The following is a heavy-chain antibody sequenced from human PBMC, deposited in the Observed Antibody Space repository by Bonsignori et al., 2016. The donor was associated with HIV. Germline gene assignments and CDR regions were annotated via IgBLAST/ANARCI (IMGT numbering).Heavy chain of an antibody. CDR3: ARWGQGGTFNVLRFLESPNNWLDP. J-gene: IGHJ5*02. CDR2: ISSSSSYI. V-gene: IGHV3-21*01. D-gene: IGHD3-3*01. Sequence: WIRQPPGKGLEWVSSISSSSSYIYYADSVKGRFTISRDNAKNSLYLQMNSLRAEDTAVYYCARWGQGGTFNVLRFLESPNNWLDPWGQGTLVTVSS.